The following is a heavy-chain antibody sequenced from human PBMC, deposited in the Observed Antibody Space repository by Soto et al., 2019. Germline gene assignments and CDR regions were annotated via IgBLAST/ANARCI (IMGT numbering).Heavy chain of an antibody. CDR3: ASYLEHLVLYGMDV. CDR1: GYTFTSYV. Sequence: QVQLVQSGAEGKKPGASVKVSCKASGYTFTSYVISWVRQAPAQGHEWMGWISAYKGNTNYAQKLQGRVTMTTDTSTSTAYMELRSLRSDDTAVYYCASYLEHLVLYGMDVWGQGTTVTVSS. CDR2: ISAYKGNT. V-gene: IGHV1-18*01. D-gene: IGHD6-13*01. J-gene: IGHJ6*02.